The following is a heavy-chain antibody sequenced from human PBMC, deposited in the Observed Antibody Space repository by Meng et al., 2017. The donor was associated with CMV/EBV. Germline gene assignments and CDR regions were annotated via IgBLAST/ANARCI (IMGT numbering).Heavy chain of an antibody. V-gene: IGHV3-48*03. CDR1: GFAFSSYE. D-gene: IGHD2-8*01. CDR3: ARIFCTTTDCYYDY. Sequence: RGSLRLSCAASGFAFSSYEMSWVRQTPGKGLEWISYIDTSGNTIYYADSVKGRFTISRDNVKSSLYLLMESLRAEDTAVYYCARIFCTTTDCYYDYWGRGTLVTVSS. CDR2: IDTSGNTI. J-gene: IGHJ4*02.